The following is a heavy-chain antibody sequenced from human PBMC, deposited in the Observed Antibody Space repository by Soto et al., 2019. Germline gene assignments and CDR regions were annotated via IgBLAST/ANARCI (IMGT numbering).Heavy chain of an antibody. CDR2: IYYSGST. CDR1: GGSISNYY. V-gene: IGHV4-59*08. CDR3: ARLDDYGEHYFDY. D-gene: IGHD4-17*01. J-gene: IGHJ4*02. Sequence: PSETLSLTCIVSGGSISNYYWSWIRQPPGKGLEWIGYIYYSGSTNYNPSLQSRVTISVDTSKNQFSLKLSSVTAADTAVYYCARLDDYGEHYFDYWGQGTLVTVS.